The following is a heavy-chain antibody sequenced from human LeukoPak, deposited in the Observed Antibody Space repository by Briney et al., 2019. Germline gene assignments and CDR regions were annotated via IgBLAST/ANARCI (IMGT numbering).Heavy chain of an antibody. CDR2: IYISGST. V-gene: IGHV4-4*07. CDR3: ARESFLESLFHY. Sequence: SESLSLTCIVSGGSISSYYWSRIRQPAGKGLEWIGRIYISGSTNYNPSLKSRVTMSVDTSKNQFSLKLSSVTAADTAVYYCARESFLESLFHYWGQGTLVTVSS. D-gene: IGHD3-3*01. CDR1: GGSISSYY. J-gene: IGHJ4*02.